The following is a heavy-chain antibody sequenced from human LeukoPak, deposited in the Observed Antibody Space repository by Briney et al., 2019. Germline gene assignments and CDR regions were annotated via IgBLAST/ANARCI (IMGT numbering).Heavy chain of an antibody. J-gene: IGHJ4*02. CDR2: IWYDGSKK. CDR1: GFTFSSYG. Sequence: GRSLRLSCAASGFTFSSYGMHWVRQAPGKGLEWVAVIWYDGSKKYYVDSVKGRFTISRDNSKNTLYLQMNSLRAEDTAVYYCARAPHRYGLREGDYWGQGTPVTVSS. CDR3: ARAPHRYGLREGDY. V-gene: IGHV3-33*01. D-gene: IGHD5-18*01.